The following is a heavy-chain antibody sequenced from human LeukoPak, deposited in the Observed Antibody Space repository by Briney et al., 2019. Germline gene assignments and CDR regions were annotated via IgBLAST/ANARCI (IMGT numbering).Heavy chain of an antibody. CDR3: AHIAVDNWFDP. CDR2: ISSSSSSTI. CDR1: GFTFSSYS. V-gene: IGHV3-48*01. Sequence: PGGSLRLSCAASGFTFSSYSMNWVRQAPGKGLEWVSYISSSSSSTIYYADSVKGRFTISRDNAKNSLYLQMNSLRAEDTAVYYCAHIAVDNWFDPWGQGTLVTVSS. D-gene: IGHD6-19*01. J-gene: IGHJ5*02.